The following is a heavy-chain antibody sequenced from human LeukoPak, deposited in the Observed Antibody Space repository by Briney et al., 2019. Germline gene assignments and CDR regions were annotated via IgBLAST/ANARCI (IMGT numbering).Heavy chain of an antibody. CDR2: ISYNSGST. Sequence: PSETLSHTCTVSGGSISGYYCSWIRQPPGKGLEWIGYISYNSGSTNYNPSLKSRVSISADTSKNQRSLKLSSVTTADPAVYYYASGYSYVPAWRQGTLVTVSS. D-gene: IGHD5-18*01. CDR1: GGSISGYY. V-gene: IGHV4-59*01. J-gene: IGHJ5*02. CDR3: ASGYSYVPA.